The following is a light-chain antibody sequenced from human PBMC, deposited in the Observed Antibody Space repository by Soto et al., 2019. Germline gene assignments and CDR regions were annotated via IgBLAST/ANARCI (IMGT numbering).Light chain of an antibody. J-gene: IGLJ3*02. CDR1: SSDVGDYNY. CDR2: DVS. V-gene: IGLV2-11*01. Sequence: QSALTQPRSVSGSPGQSVTISCTGTSSDVGDYNYVSWYQQHPGKAPKLMIYDVSKRPSGVPDRFSGSKSGNTAYLTISGLQAEDEADYHCCSYAGSYSWVFGGGTKLTVL. CDR3: CSYAGSYSWV.